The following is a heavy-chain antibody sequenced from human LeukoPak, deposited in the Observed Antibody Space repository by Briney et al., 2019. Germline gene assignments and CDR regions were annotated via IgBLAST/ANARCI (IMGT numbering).Heavy chain of an antibody. D-gene: IGHD1-14*01. CDR3: ARDLRRGYWFDP. CDR2: MNPNSGDT. Sequence: ASVKVSCKASGYTFTSYDINWVRQATGQGLEWMGWMNPNSGDTGYAQKFQGRVTMTRNTSISTAYMELSSLRSEDTAVYYCARDLRRGYWFDPWGQGTLVTVSS. V-gene: IGHV1-8*01. J-gene: IGHJ5*02. CDR1: GYTFTSYD.